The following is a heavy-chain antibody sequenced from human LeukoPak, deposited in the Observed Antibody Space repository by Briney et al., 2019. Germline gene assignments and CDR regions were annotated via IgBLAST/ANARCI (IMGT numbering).Heavy chain of an antibody. CDR2: ISAYNGNT. CDR1: GYTFTSYG. CDR3: ARFNYDILTGYVFDY. J-gene: IGHJ4*02. Sequence: ASVKVSCKASGYTFTSYGISWVRQAPRQGLEWMGWISAYNGNTNYAQKLQGRVTMTTDTSTSTAYMELRSLRSDDTAVYYCARFNYDILTGYVFDYWGQGTLVTVSS. D-gene: IGHD3-9*01. V-gene: IGHV1-18*01.